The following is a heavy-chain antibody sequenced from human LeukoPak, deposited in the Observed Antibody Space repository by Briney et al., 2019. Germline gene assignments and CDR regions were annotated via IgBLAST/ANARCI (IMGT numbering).Heavy chain of an antibody. CDR2: INPNSGGT. V-gene: IGHV1-2*02. Sequence: ASVKVSCKASGYTFTGYFIHWVRQAPGQGLEWMGWINPNSGGTNYAQKFQGRVTMTRDTSISTAYMELSRLRSDDTALYYCARASGIAAAGTAWFDPWGQGTLVTVSS. D-gene: IGHD6-13*01. CDR1: GYTFTGYF. J-gene: IGHJ5*02. CDR3: ARASGIAAAGTAWFDP.